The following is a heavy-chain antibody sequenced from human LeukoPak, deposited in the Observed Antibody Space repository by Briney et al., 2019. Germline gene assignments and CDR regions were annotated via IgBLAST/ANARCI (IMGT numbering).Heavy chain of an antibody. J-gene: IGHJ4*02. CDR2: ISSSSSYI. V-gene: IGHV3-21*01. D-gene: IGHD6-6*01. Sequence: PGGSLRLSCAASGFTFSSYSMNWVRQAPGKGLEWVSSISSSSSYIYYADSVKGRFTISRDNAKNSLYLQMNSLRAEDTAVYCCARDFSSSYYFDYWGQGTLVTVSS. CDR1: GFTFSSYS. CDR3: ARDFSSSYYFDY.